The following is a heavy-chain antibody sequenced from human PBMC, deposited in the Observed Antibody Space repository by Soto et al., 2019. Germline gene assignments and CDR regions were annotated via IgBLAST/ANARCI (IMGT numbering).Heavy chain of an antibody. Sequence: QVQLVESGGGVVRPERSLRLSCAASGFTFSKYAMHWVRQARGTGLEWVAVISNDGSNPYYADSVKGRFTISRDNSKNTLYLQMNSLREEDTAVYYCARTGYDRSGYFVEYYFDYWGQGTLVTVSS. CDR2: ISNDGSNP. CDR1: GFTFSKYA. CDR3: ARTGYDRSGYFVEYYFDY. V-gene: IGHV3-30-3*01. D-gene: IGHD3-22*01. J-gene: IGHJ4*02.